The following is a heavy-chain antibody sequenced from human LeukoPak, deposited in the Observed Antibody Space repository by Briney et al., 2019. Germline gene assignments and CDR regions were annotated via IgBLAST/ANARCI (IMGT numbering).Heavy chain of an antibody. CDR2: IYHSGST. J-gene: IGHJ4*02. V-gene: IGHV4-4*02. Sequence: SGTLSLTCAVPGDSPSSSNWWSWVRQPPGKGLEWIGEIYHSGSTNYNPSLKSRVTISVDKSKNQFSLKLISVTAADAAVYYCARSDDSSGDYWGQGTLVTVSS. D-gene: IGHD3-22*01. CDR3: ARSDDSSGDY. CDR1: GDSPSSSNW.